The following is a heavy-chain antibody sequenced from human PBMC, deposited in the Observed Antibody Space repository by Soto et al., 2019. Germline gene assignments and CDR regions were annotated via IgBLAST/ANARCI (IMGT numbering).Heavy chain of an antibody. CDR2: ISSSSSTI. CDR1: GFTFSSYS. CDR3: ARDRYYDILTGYPGWYFDY. D-gene: IGHD3-9*01. V-gene: IGHV3-48*01. J-gene: IGHJ4*02. Sequence: GGSLRLSCAASGFTFSSYSMNWVRQAPGKGQEWVSYISSSSSTIYYADSVKGRFTISRDNAKNSLYLQMNSLRAEDTAVYYCARDRYYDILTGYPGWYFDYWGQGTLVTVS.